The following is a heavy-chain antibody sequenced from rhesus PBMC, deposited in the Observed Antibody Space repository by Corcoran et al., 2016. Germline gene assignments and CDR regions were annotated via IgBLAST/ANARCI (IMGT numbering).Heavy chain of an antibody. CDR1: GFTFSSYD. V-gene: IGHV3-136*01. CDR3: TRDSGGY. J-gene: IGHJ4*01. CDR2: ISDPGKPI. Sequence: EVQLVESGGGLVQPGGSLRLSCSASGFTFSSYDMSWVRQVPGKGLEWVSYISDPGKPIYYADSVKGRFTISRDNAKNSLSLQMSSLRAEDTAVYYCTRDSGGYWGQGVLVTVSS.